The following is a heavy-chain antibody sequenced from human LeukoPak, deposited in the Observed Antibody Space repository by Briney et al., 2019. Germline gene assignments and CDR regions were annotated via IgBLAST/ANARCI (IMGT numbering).Heavy chain of an antibody. CDR1: GGYIGSFY. CDR3: ARASVLLSADY. CDR2: IYSSGST. J-gene: IGHJ4*02. D-gene: IGHD3-16*01. Sequence: SETLSLTCTVSGGYIGSFYWSWIRQPPGKGLEWIGYIYSSGSTKYNPSLKSRVTMSVDTSKNQFSLNLTSVTAADTAVYYCARASVLLSADYWGQGTLVTVSS. V-gene: IGHV4-59*01.